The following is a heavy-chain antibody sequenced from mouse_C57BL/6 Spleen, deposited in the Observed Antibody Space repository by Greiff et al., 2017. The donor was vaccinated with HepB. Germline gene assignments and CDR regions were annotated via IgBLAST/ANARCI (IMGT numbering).Heavy chain of an antibody. CDR3: AGEAYYSNPSVAY. CDR2: INPSSGYT. V-gene: IGHV1-7*01. J-gene: IGHJ3*01. CDR1: GYTFTSYW. D-gene: IGHD2-5*01. Sequence: VQLQQPGAELAKPGASVKLSCKASGYTFTSYWMHWVKQRPGQGLEWIGYINPSSGYTKYNQKFKDKATLTADKSSSTAYMQLSSLTYEDSAVYYCAGEAYYSNPSVAYWGQGTLVTVSA.